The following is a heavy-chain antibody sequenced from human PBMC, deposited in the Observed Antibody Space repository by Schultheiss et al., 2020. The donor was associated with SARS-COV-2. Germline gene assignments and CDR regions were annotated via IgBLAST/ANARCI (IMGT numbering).Heavy chain of an antibody. CDR1: GGSISSYY. J-gene: IGHJ6*02. V-gene: IGHV4-59*01. Sequence: SQTLSLTCTVSGGSISSYYWSWIRQPPGKGLEWIGYIYYSGSTNYNPSLKSRVTISVDTSKNQFSLTLSSVTAADTAVYYCARDGKGYSSGWYDPGLGMDVWGQGTTVTVSS. D-gene: IGHD6-19*01. CDR3: ARDGKGYSSGWYDPGLGMDV. CDR2: IYYSGST.